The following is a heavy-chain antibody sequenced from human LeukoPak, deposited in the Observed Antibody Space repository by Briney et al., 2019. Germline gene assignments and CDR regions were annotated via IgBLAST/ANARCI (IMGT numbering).Heavy chain of an antibody. CDR2: ISSTSTYI. CDR3: ARFETVATKPIEH. Sequence: GSLRLSCAASGCTFSDYSMNWVRQAPGKGLDWVSSISSTSTYILYADSVKDRFTISRDNARNSLYLQMNSLRAEDTAVYYCARFETVATKPIEHWGPGTLVTVSS. J-gene: IGHJ1*01. D-gene: IGHD6-19*01. V-gene: IGHV3-21*01. CDR1: GCTFSDYS.